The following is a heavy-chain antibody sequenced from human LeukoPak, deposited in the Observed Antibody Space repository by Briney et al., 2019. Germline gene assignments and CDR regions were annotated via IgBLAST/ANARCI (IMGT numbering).Heavy chain of an antibody. Sequence: GGSLRLSCEGSGFSVSTKYMNWVRQAPGKGLEWVSILYSGSSTYYTDSVKGRFTVSRDDSKNTLYLHMNSLGVEDTAVYCARVGDHYHWYLDVWGRGTLVTVSS. D-gene: IGHD3-10*01. CDR1: GFSVSTKY. CDR3: ARVGDHYHWYLDV. J-gene: IGHJ2*01. CDR2: LYSGSST. V-gene: IGHV3-53*01.